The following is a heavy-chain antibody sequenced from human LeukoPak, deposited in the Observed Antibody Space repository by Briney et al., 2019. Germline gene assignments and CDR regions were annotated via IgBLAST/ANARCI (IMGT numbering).Heavy chain of an antibody. CDR1: GFTFSSYA. J-gene: IGHJ6*02. D-gene: IGHD5-12*01. CDR2: ISYDGSNK. CDR3: ARDMRRGYDLVSHYYGMDV. V-gene: IGHV3-30*04. Sequence: GGSLRLSCAASGFTFSSYAMHWVRQAPGKGLEWVAVISYDGSNKYYADSVKRRFTISRGNSKNTLYLQMNSLRAEDTAVYYCARDMRRGYDLVSHYYGMDVWGQGTTVTVSS.